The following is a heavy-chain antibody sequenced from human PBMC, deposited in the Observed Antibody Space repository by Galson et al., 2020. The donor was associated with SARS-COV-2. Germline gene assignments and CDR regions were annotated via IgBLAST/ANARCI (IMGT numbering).Heavy chain of an antibody. Sequence: PGGSLRLSCAASGFTFSSYAMHWVRQAPGKGLEWVAVISYDGSNKYYADSVKGRFTISRDNSKNTLYLQMNSLRAEDTAVYYCAREKGNQRWLQFRGFCYWGQGTLVTVSS. CDR1: GFTFSSYA. V-gene: IGHV3-30-3*01. J-gene: IGHJ4*02. CDR2: ISYDGSNK. CDR3: AREKGNQRWLQFRGFCY. D-gene: IGHD5-12*01.